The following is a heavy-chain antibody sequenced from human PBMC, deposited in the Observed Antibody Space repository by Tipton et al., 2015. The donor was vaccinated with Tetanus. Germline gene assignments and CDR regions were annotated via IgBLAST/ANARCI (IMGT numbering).Heavy chain of an antibody. CDR3: AKDFGGSSGSWGPIEY. V-gene: IGHV3-30*18. CDR2: ISDDGSIK. CDR1: GFTFSSYS. J-gene: IGHJ4*02. Sequence: RSLRLSCAASGFTFSSYSMHWVRQAPGKGLEWVSVISDDGSIKFYPDSVKGRFTISRDNSKNTLYLQMNSLRAEDSAVYYCAKDFGGSSGSWGPIEYWGQGILVTVSS. D-gene: IGHD3-16*01.